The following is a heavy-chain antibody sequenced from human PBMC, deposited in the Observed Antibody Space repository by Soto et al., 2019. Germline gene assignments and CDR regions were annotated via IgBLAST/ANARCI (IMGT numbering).Heavy chain of an antibody. D-gene: IGHD2-8*01. V-gene: IGHV4-59*08. CDR2: VYYSGST. J-gene: IGHJ4*02. CDR3: ARALREYYNGPLDK. Sequence: QVRLQESGPGLVKPSETLSLTCSVSGGSISSYYWNWIRQPPGKGLEWIGDVYYSGSTNYNPSLKSRVTISLNTSEKQFSLKLRSVTAADTAVYYCARALREYYNGPLDKWGQGTLVTVSS. CDR1: GGSISSYY.